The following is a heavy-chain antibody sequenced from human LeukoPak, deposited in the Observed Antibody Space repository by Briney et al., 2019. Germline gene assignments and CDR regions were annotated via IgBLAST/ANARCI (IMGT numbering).Heavy chain of an antibody. CDR2: ITPMFGLP. J-gene: IGHJ6*03. CDR1: GGTFSSYV. V-gene: IGHV1-69*05. Sequence: ASVKVSCKASGGTFSSYVFSWVRQAPGQGLEWLGGITPMFGLPNYPQKFLDRVTITTDESTSTTYMELSSLRSEDTAIYYCATALPRAARRYYYYMDVWGEGTTVTVSS. D-gene: IGHD6-13*01. CDR3: ATALPRAARRYYYYMDV.